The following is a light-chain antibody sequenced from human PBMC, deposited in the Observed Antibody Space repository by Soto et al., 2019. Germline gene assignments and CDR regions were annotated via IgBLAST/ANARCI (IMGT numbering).Light chain of an antibody. CDR2: GAS. CDR1: QSVSSTN. V-gene: IGKV3-20*01. J-gene: IGKJ3*01. CDR3: QQYGNSPFT. Sequence: EIVLTQSPGTLSLSPGERVTLSCRASQSVSSTNLAWYQQKPGQAPRLLIYGASSRATGIPDRFSGIVSGTDFTLTISRLEPEDFAVYYCQQYGNSPFTFGPGTKLDIK.